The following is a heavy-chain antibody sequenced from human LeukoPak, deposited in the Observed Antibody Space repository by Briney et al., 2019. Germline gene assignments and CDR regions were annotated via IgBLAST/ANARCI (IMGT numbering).Heavy chain of an antibody. CDR1: GYTFTGYY. D-gene: IGHD3-10*01. Sequence: GASVKVSCKASGYTFTGYYMHWVRQAPGQGLEWMGWINPNSGGTNYAQKFQGRVTMTRDTSISTAYMELSRLRSDDTAVYYCARALPYYGSGNRWFDPWGQGTLVTVSS. J-gene: IGHJ5*02. V-gene: IGHV1-2*02. CDR2: INPNSGGT. CDR3: ARALPYYGSGNRWFDP.